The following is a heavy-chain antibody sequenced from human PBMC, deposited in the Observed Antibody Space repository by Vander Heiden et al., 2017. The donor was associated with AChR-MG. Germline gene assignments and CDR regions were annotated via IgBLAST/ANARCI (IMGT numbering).Heavy chain of an antibody. J-gene: IGHJ6*02. CDR2: ISSSSSYI. V-gene: IGHV3-21*01. Sequence: EVQLVESGGGLVKPGGSLRLSCAASGFTFSSYSMNWVRQAPGKGLEWVSSISSSSSYIYYADSVKGRFTISRDNAKNSLYLQMNSLRAEDTAVYYCAREGWGPVVPAAIVYYYYGMDVWGQGTTVTVSS. CDR1: GFTFSSYS. D-gene: IGHD2-2*01. CDR3: AREGWGPVVPAAIVYYYYGMDV.